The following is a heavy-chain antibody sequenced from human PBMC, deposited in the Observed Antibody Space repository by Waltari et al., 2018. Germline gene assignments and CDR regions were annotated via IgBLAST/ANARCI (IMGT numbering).Heavy chain of an antibody. CDR1: GYTFTSYD. Sequence: QVQLVQSGAEVKKPGASVKVSCKASGYTFTSYDINWVRQANGQGLEWMGGMNPNSGNTGYAQKCQGRVTITRNTSISTAYMELSSLRSEDTAVYYCARASYGDYVIFDYWGQGTLVTVSS. CDR2: MNPNSGNT. D-gene: IGHD4-17*01. J-gene: IGHJ4*02. V-gene: IGHV1-8*03. CDR3: ARASYGDYVIFDY.